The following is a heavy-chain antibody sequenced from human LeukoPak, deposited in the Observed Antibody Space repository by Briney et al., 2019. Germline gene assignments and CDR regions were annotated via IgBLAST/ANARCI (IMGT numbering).Heavy chain of an antibody. Sequence: SGGSLRLSCAASGFTFSSYSMNWVRQAPGRGLEWVSSISSSSRYIYYADSVKGRFTISRDNAKNSLYLQMNSLRAEDTAVYYCARDIAQVLVRDGYNLWGQGTLVTVSS. CDR1: GFTFSSYS. D-gene: IGHD5-24*01. CDR2: ISSSSRYI. CDR3: ARDIAQVLVRDGYNL. J-gene: IGHJ5*02. V-gene: IGHV3-21*01.